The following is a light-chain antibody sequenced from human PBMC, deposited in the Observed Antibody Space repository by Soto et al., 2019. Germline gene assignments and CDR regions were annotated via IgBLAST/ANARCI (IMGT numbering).Light chain of an antibody. CDR3: QQLSRYPLT. Sequence: IQLTQSPSFLSASVGDTVTITCRASPALSNYLAWYQQKPGKAPDLLISSASTLQSGVPSRFSGSRSETEFSLTIRALQPEDFATYYCQQLSRYPLTFGGGTKVEIK. V-gene: IGKV1-9*01. CDR1: PALSNY. CDR2: SAS. J-gene: IGKJ4*01.